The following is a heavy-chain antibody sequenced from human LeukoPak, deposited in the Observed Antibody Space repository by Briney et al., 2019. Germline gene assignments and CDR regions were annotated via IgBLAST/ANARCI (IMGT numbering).Heavy chain of an antibody. CDR2: IKQDGSEK. V-gene: IGHV3-7*01. D-gene: IGHD6-13*01. CDR3: ARVVIAAAGTDAFDI. J-gene: IGHJ3*02. CDR1: GFTFSSYW. Sequence: GGSLRLSCAASGFTFSSYWMSWVRQTPGKGLEWVANIKQDGSEKYYVDSVKGRFTISRDNDKNSLYLQMNSLRAEDTAVYYCARVVIAAAGTDAFDIWGQGTMVTVSS.